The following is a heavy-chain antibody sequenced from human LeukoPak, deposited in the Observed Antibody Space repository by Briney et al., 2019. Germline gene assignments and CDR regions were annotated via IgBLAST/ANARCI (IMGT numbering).Heavy chain of an antibody. J-gene: IGHJ4*02. Sequence: GASVKVSCKASGYTFTSYDINWVRQATGQGLEWMGWINPNSGNTDYAQKFQGRVTITRNTSISTAYMELSSLRSEDTVVYYCARETGHYDQWAFDYWGQGTLVTVSS. CDR2: INPNSGNT. CDR3: ARETGHYDQWAFDY. V-gene: IGHV1-8*03. CDR1: GYTFTSYD. D-gene: IGHD3-16*01.